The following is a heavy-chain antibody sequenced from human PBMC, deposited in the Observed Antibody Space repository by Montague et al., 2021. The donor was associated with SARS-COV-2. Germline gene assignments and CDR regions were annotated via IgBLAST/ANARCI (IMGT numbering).Heavy chain of an antibody. CDR2: IFRSGAT. Sequence: SETLSLTCTVSGDSISDYYWSWIRQPPGMGPEWIGYIFRSGATNYNPPLKSRVIISLDTSKSQFSLRLSSVTAADTAVYYCARHTSERITMVQAFDIWGQGTMVTVSS. D-gene: IGHD3-10*01. CDR3: ARHTSERITMVQAFDI. V-gene: IGHV4-59*08. CDR1: GDSISDYY. J-gene: IGHJ3*02.